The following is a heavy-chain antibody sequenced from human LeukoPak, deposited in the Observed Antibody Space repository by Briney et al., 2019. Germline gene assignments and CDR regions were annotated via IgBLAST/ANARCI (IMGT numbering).Heavy chain of an antibody. CDR2: ISSSSNYI. CDR1: GFTFSTYS. D-gene: IGHD3-22*01. CDR3: AKDVAYSYYYDSSGSDGRYYGMDV. J-gene: IGHJ6*02. V-gene: IGHV3-21*01. Sequence: PGGSLRLSCAASGFTFSTYSMNWVRQAPGKGLEWVSSISSSSNYIYYADSVKGRITISRDNAKNSLYLQMNSLRAEDTAVYYCAKDVAYSYYYDSSGSDGRYYGMDVWGQGTTVTVSS.